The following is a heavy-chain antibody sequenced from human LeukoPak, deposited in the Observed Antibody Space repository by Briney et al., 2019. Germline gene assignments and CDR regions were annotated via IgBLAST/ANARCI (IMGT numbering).Heavy chain of an antibody. CDR1: GYTFTSYG. CDR2: INPNSGGT. CDR3: ARALWFGEPPSGMDV. V-gene: IGHV1-2*04. Sequence: ASVKVSCKASGYTFTSYGISWVRQAPGQGLEWMGWINPNSGGTNYAQKFQGWVTMTRDTSISTAYMELSRLRSDDTAVYYCARALWFGEPPSGMDVWGQGTTVTVSS. J-gene: IGHJ6*02. D-gene: IGHD3-10*01.